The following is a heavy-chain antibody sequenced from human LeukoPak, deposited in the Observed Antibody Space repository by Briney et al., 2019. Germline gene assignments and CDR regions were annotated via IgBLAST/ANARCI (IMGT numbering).Heavy chain of an antibody. CDR1: GGSISSYY. CDR2: IYYSGST. J-gene: IGHJ4*02. Sequence: PSETLSLTCTVSGGSISSYYWSWIRPPPGKGLEWIGYIYYSGSTHYNPSLKSRVTMSADTSKNQFSLKLSSVTAADTAVYYCGRTEYYFDYWGQGTLVTVSS. D-gene: IGHD3-10*01. CDR3: GRTEYYFDY. V-gene: IGHV4-59*01.